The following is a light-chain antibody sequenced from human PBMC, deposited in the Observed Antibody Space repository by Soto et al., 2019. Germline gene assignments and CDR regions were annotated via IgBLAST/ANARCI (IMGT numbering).Light chain of an antibody. J-gene: IGLJ1*01. CDR1: STDVGAYNY. CDR2: GVT. CDR3: SSYAGSSSFV. Sequence: QSALTQPPSASGSPGQSVTISCTGTSTDVGAYNYVSWFQQYPGKAPKLMIYGVTKRPSGVPARFSGSKSGNTASLTVSGLQAEDEADYYCSSYAGSSSFVFGGGTKVTVL. V-gene: IGLV2-8*01.